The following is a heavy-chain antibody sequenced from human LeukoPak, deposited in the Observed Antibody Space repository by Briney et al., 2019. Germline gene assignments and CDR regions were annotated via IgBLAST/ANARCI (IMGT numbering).Heavy chain of an antibody. CDR2: ISGNGGNT. D-gene: IGHD6-13*01. J-gene: IGHJ1*01. CDR1: GFTFSSYG. CDR3: ASGYSSSLGYFQH. Sequence: GGSLRLSCAASGFTFSSYGMSWVRQAPGKGLEWVSAISGNGGNTYYADSVKGRFTISRDNSKNTLYLQMNSLRAEDTAVYYCASGYSSSLGYFQHWGQGTLVTVSS. V-gene: IGHV3-23*01.